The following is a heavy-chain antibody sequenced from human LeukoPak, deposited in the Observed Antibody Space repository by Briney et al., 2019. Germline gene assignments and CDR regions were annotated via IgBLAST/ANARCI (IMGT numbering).Heavy chain of an antibody. J-gene: IGHJ4*02. CDR2: ISYDGRNT. V-gene: IGHV3-30*18. Sequence: GGSLRLSCAAPGFTFSNYGMHWVRQAPGKGLEWVAVISYDGRNTYYADSVKGRFTISRDNSKNTLSLQRNSLRTVDTAMYFCAKGELYYDGSGTFWGQGTLVTVSS. CDR3: AKGELYYDGSGTF. CDR1: GFTFSNYG. D-gene: IGHD3-10*01.